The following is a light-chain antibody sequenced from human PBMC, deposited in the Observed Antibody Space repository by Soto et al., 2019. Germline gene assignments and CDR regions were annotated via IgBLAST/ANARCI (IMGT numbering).Light chain of an antibody. J-gene: IGKJ5*01. V-gene: IGKV3-20*01. CDR3: QQYDNSPIT. CDR1: QSISSRF. CDR2: GAS. Sequence: EIVMTDSPATLAVSPGERATLSCRASQSISSRFLAWYQQKPGQARRLLIYGASSRATGIPDRFSGTGSETDFTLTISRLEPEDFAVYYCQQYDNSPITFGQGTRLEIK.